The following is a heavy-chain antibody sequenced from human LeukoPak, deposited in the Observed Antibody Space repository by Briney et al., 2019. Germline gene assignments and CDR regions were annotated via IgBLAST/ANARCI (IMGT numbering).Heavy chain of an antibody. V-gene: IGHV4-4*07. CDR3: ARDRAAPLGYYYGMDV. CDR1: GGSISSYY. J-gene: IGHJ6*02. D-gene: IGHD7-27*01. CDR2: IYTSGST. Sequence: PSETLSLTCTVSGGSISSYYWSWIRQPAGEGLEWIGRIYTSGSTNYNPSLKSRVTMSVDTSKNQFPLKLSSVTAADTAVYYCARDRAAPLGYYYGMDVWGQGTTVTVSS.